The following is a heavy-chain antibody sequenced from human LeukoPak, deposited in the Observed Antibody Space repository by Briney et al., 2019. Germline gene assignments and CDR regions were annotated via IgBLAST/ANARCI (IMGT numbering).Heavy chain of an antibody. CDR2: MNPNSGNT. CDR3: ARPAARGHWFDP. J-gene: IGHJ5*02. V-gene: IGHV1-8*01. CDR1: GYTFTSYD. Sequence: DSVKVSCKASGYTFTSYDINWVRQTTGQGLEWMGWMNPNSGNTGYAQKFQGRVTMTRNTSISTAYMELSSLRSEDTAVYYCARPAARGHWFDPWGQGTLVTVSS. D-gene: IGHD6-6*01.